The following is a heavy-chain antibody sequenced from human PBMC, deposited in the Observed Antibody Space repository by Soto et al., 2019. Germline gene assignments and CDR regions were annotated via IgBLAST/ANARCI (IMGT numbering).Heavy chain of an antibody. CDR1: GASITYGAFS. CDR3: ARGGGYDPFDS. CDR2: ISHLETT. Sequence: QLRLQESGSGVVKTSETLSLTCTVSGASITYGAFSWSWIRQSPGKGLEWLGYISHLETTYFHPSFKSRLTMSIDRARNQFSLRLTSVTAADVAVYYCARGGGYDPFDSWGQGVLVTVSS. V-gene: IGHV4-30-2*06. J-gene: IGHJ4*02. D-gene: IGHD5-12*01.